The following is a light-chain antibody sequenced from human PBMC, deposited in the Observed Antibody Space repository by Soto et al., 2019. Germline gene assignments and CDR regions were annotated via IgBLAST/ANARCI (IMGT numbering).Light chain of an antibody. Sequence: QSVLTQPPSVSGAPGQRVTISCTGSSSNIGAGYDVHWYQQLPGTAPKLLIYVNINRPSGVPDRFSGSKSGTSASLAITGLQAEDEADYYCQSYDSSLSGYVFGTGTRSPS. V-gene: IGLV1-40*01. CDR1: SSNIGAGYD. CDR2: VNI. CDR3: QSYDSSLSGYV. J-gene: IGLJ1*01.